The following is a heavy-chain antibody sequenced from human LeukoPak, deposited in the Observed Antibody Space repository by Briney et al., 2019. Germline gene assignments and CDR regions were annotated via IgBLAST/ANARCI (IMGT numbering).Heavy chain of an antibody. D-gene: IGHD3-16*01. CDR2: TSGSGGST. V-gene: IGHV3-64*01. Sequence: GGSLRLSCAASGFTFSSYAMHWVRQAPGKGLEYVSSTSGSGGSTYYANSVKGRFTISRDNSKNTLYLQMGSLRAEDMAVYYCARVQMGGRGSPSRNYYFDYWGQGTLVTVSS. CDR1: GFTFSSYA. CDR3: ARVQMGGRGSPSRNYYFDY. J-gene: IGHJ4*02.